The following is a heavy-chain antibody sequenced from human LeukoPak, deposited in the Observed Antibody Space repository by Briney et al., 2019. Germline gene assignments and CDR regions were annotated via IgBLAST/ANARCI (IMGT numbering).Heavy chain of an antibody. Sequence: SETLSLTCAVSGYSISSGYYWGWIRQPPGKGLEWIGSIYHSGSTYYNPSPKSRVTISVDTSKNQFSLKLSSVTATDAAIYYCERERSSSSDYWGQGTLVTVSS. CDR3: ERERSSSSDY. CDR2: IYHSGST. J-gene: IGHJ4*02. D-gene: IGHD6-6*01. V-gene: IGHV4-38-2*02. CDR1: GYSISSGYY.